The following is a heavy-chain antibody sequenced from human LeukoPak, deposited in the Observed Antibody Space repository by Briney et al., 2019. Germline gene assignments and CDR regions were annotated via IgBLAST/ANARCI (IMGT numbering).Heavy chain of an antibody. CDR1: GFTFSSYG. V-gene: IGHV3-30*02. CDR2: IRYDGSNK. Sequence: GGSLRLSCAASGFTFSSYGMTWVRQAPGKGLEWVAFIRYDGSNKYYADSVKGRFTISRDNSKNTLYLQMNSLRAEDTAVYYCAKANRGWYYFDYWGQGTLVTVSS. D-gene: IGHD6-19*01. J-gene: IGHJ4*02. CDR3: AKANRGWYYFDY.